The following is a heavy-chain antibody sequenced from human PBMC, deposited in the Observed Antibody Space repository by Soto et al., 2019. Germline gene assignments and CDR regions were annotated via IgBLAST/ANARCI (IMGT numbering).Heavy chain of an antibody. CDR3: ARERSAGTGWFDP. CDR1: GYTFTSYD. CDR2: MNPNSGNT. V-gene: IGHV1-8*01. Sequence: QVQLVQSGAEVKKPGASVKVSCKASGYTFTSYDINWVRQATGQGLEWMGWMNPNSGNTGYAQKFQGRVTMTRNTSMSTADMELSSLRSEATAVYYCARERSAGTGWFDPWGQGTLVTVSS. J-gene: IGHJ5*02. D-gene: IGHD6-13*01.